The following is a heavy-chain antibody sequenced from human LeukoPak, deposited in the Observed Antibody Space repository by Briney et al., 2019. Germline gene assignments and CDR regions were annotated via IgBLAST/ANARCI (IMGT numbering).Heavy chain of an antibody. V-gene: IGHV4-59*08. CDR2: IYYSGST. CDR1: GGSISSYY. D-gene: IGHD4-17*01. Sequence: PSETLSLTCTVSGGSISSYYWSWIRQPPGKGLEWIGYIYYSGSTNYNPSLKSRVTISVDTSKNQFSLKLSSVTAADTAVYYCARASYGDYVLDWFDPWGQGTLVTVSS. CDR3: ARASYGDYVLDWFDP. J-gene: IGHJ5*02.